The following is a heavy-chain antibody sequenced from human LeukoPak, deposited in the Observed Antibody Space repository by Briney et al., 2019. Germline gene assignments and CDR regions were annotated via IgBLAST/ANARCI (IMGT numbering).Heavy chain of an antibody. CDR1: GFIVRSSY. D-gene: IGHD3-22*01. CDR3: ARDGADNSGYYFGSL. V-gene: IGHV3-53*01. Sequence: GGSLRLSCAASGFIVRSSYMSWVRQAPGKGLEWVSVIYSGGSPDYADSAKGRFTISTDNSKNTLYLQLNSLRVEDTAVYYCARDGADNSGYYFGSLWGQGTVVTVSS. CDR2: IYSGGSP. J-gene: IGHJ3*01.